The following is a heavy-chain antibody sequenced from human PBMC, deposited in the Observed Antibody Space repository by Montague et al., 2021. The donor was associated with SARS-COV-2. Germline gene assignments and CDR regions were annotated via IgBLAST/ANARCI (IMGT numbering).Heavy chain of an antibody. CDR3: ARGEILTANSGYIYRGGDV. Sequence: SETLSLTCTVSGGSIRNYYWTWIRQSPGKGLEWIGFIYYSRSTNSNPSLESRVTISVDTSKNQFSLNLTSVTAADTAVYYCARGEILTANSGYIYRGGDVWGQGTTVTVSS. CDR1: GGSIRNYY. D-gene: IGHD5-24*01. J-gene: IGHJ6*02. CDR2: IYYSRST. V-gene: IGHV4-59*01.